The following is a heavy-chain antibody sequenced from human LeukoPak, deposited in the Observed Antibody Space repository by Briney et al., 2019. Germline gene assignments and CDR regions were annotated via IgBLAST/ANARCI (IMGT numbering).Heavy chain of an antibody. CDR2: INDSGST. D-gene: IGHD6-6*01. J-gene: IGHJ5*02. CDR3: ARGLEGSASIATRPYWFDP. Sequence: PSETLSLTCAVYGGSFSGYYWGWIRQPPGKGLEWIGEINDSGSTNYNPSLKSRVTLSVDTSKNQFSLKLSSVTAADTAVYYCARGLEGSASIATRPYWFDPWGQGTLVTVSS. CDR1: GGSFSGYY. V-gene: IGHV4-34*01.